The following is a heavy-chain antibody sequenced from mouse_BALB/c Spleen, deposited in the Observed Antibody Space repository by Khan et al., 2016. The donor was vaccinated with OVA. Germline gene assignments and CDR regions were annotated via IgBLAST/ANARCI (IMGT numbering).Heavy chain of an antibody. J-gene: IGHJ3*01. CDR2: IDPFNGGS. CDR3: AGHGSTSWFGY. D-gene: IGHD1-1*01. CDR1: GYSFTTYY. Sequence: VQLQQSGPELMKPGASVKISCKASGYSFTTYYIHWVKQSHGKTLEWIGYIDPFNGGSTYNQKFKGKATLTVDKSSSTAYMHLSSLTSEDSAVYYCAGHGSTSWFGYWGQGTLVTVSA. V-gene: IGHV1-31*01.